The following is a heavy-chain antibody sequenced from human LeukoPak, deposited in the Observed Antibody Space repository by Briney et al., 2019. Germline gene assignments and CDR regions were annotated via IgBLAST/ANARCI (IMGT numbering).Heavy chain of an antibody. J-gene: IGHJ4*02. D-gene: IGHD3-9*01. CDR2: ISYDGSNK. CDR1: GFTFSSYG. V-gene: IGHV3-30*18. CDR3: AKGLRYSDN. Sequence: GGSLRLSCASSGFTFSSYGMHWVRQAPGKGLEWVAVISYDGSNKYYADSVKGRFTISRDNSKNTLYLQMNSLRPDDTAVYYCAKGLRYSDNWGQGTLVTVSS.